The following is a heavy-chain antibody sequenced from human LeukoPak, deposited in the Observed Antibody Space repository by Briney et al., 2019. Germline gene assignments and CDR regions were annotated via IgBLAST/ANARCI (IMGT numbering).Heavy chain of an antibody. Sequence: ASVKVSCKASGYTFTSYAMHWVRQAPGQRLEWMGWINAGNGNTKYSQKFQGRVTITRDTSASTAYMELSSLRSEDTAVYYCARAGTTVTDFYYWGQGTLVTVSS. CDR3: ARAGTTVTDFYY. CDR1: GYTFTSYA. V-gene: IGHV1-3*01. CDR2: INAGNGNT. D-gene: IGHD4-17*01. J-gene: IGHJ4*02.